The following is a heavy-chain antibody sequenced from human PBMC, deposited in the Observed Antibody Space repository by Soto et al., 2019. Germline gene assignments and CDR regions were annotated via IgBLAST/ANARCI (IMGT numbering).Heavy chain of an antibody. D-gene: IGHD5-18*01. CDR1: GFTFSSYA. CDR3: VKILQYSYGLPH. CDR2: ISSNGGST. V-gene: IGHV3-64D*06. Sequence: GGSLRLSCAASGFTFSSYAMHWVRQAPGKGLEYVSVISSNGGSTYYADSVKGRFTISRDNSKNTLYLQMSSLRAEDTAVYYCVKILQYSYGLPHWGQGTLVTVSS. J-gene: IGHJ4*02.